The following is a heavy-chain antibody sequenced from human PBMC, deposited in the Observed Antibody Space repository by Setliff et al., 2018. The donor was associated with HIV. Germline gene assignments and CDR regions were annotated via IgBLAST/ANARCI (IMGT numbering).Heavy chain of an antibody. Sequence: GRSLRLSCAASGFTFSNYEMNWVRQAPGKGLEWVSYISSSGTTIYYADSVKGRFTISRDNAKNSLYLQINSLRAEETAVYYCARPNYYDSSGSFDYWGQGTLVTVSS. CDR2: ISSSGTTI. V-gene: IGHV3-48*03. D-gene: IGHD3-22*01. CDR1: GFTFSNYE. J-gene: IGHJ4*02. CDR3: ARPNYYDSSGSFDY.